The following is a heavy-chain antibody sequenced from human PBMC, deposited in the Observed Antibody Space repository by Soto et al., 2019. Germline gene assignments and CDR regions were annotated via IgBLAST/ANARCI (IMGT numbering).Heavy chain of an antibody. Sequence: ASVKVSCKVSGYTLTEFSMNWVLQAPGKGLEWMGGFHPKDGETLYAQKFQGRVTMTEDTSSDTAYMELSSLRSEDTAIYYCARVNITVAYSDVFDIWSQGSMVTVSS. J-gene: IGHJ3*02. CDR1: GYTLTEFS. D-gene: IGHD6-19*01. CDR3: ARVNITVAYSDVFDI. CDR2: FHPKDGET. V-gene: IGHV1-24*01.